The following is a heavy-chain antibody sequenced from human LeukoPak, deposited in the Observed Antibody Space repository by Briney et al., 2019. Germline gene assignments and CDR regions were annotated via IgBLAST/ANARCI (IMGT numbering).Heavy chain of an antibody. J-gene: IGHJ4*02. CDR1: GFTFDDYA. Sequence: GGSLRLSCAASGFTFDDYAMHWVRQAPGKGLEWVSGISWSSGSIGYADSVKGRFTISRDNAKNSLYLKMNSLRAEDPALYYCAKDIRYKEYSSGFDYWGQGTLVTVSS. D-gene: IGHD6-19*01. CDR3: AKDIRYKEYSSGFDY. CDR2: ISWSSGSI. V-gene: IGHV3-9*01.